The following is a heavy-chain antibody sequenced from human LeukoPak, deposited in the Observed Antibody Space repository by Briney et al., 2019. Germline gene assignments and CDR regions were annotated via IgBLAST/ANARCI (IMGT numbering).Heavy chain of an antibody. Sequence: LAGGSLRLSWAASGFIFSLFGMRWVRQAPGKGLGWVAFIANDGKTTYYAESVKGPFTISRDNSKNTLYLQMNSLRVEDTAVYYCTKEGLDSGYSWSAWFDPWGQGTLVTVSS. V-gene: IGHV3-30*18. CDR2: IANDGKTT. J-gene: IGHJ5*02. CDR1: GFIFSLFG. D-gene: IGHD3-10*01. CDR3: TKEGLDSGYSWSAWFDP.